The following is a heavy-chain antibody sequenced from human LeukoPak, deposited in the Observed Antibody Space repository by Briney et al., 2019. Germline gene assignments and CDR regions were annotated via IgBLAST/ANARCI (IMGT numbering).Heavy chain of an antibody. J-gene: IGHJ4*02. V-gene: IGHV3-48*04. CDR1: GFTFSSYS. D-gene: IGHD5-24*01. CDR2: ISSSGSTI. CDR3: ARGRRRDGYNYAY. Sequence: GGSLRLSCAASGFTFSSYSMNWVRQAPGKGLEWVSYISSSGSTIYYADSVKGRFTISRDNAKNSLYLQMNSLRAEDTAVYYCARGRRRDGYNYAYWGQGTLVTVSS.